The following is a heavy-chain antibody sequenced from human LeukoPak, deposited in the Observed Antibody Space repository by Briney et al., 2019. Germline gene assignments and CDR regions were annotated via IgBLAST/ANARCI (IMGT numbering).Heavy chain of an antibody. CDR2: INPNSGGT. CDR3: ASSGVTPTTGADFDI. D-gene: IGHD4-23*01. Sequence: GASVKVSCKASGYTVTGYYMHWVRQAPGQGLEWMGWINPNSGGTNYAQKFQGRVTMTRDTSISTAYMELRRLTSDDTAVYYCASSGVTPTTGADFDIWGQGTMVTVSS. V-gene: IGHV1-2*02. J-gene: IGHJ3*02. CDR1: GYTVTGYY.